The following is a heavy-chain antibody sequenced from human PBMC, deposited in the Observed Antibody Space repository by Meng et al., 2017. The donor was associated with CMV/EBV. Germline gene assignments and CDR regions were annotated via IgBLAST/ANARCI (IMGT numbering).Heavy chain of an antibody. CDR3: ASCVSTSRYYYYGMDV. J-gene: IGHJ6*02. CDR1: GYTFTSYG. D-gene: IGHD2-2*01. Sequence: ASVKVSCKASGYTFTSYGISWVRQAPGQGLEWMGWISAYNGNTNYAQKLQGRVTMTTDTSTSTAYMELRSLRSDDTAVYYCASCVSTSRYYYYGMDVWGQGTTVTVSS. V-gene: IGHV1-18*01. CDR2: ISAYNGNT.